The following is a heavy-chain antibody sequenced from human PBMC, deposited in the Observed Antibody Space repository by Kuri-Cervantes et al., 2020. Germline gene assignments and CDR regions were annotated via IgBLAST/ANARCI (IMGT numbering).Heavy chain of an antibody. J-gene: IGHJ4*02. CDR2: IFYSGST. V-gene: IGHV4-39*07. CDR1: GGSISTSSSY. CDR3: ARVALGGVFFEY. Sequence: SETLSLTCTVSGGSISTSSSYWGWIRQPPGKGLEWIGSIFYSGSTYYNPSLKSRVSISVDTSKNQFSLQLSPVTAADTAVYYCARVALGGVFFEYWGQGTLVTVSS. D-gene: IGHD2-8*02.